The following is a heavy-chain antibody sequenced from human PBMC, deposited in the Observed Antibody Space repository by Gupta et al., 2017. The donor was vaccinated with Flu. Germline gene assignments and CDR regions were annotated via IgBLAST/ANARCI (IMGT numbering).Heavy chain of an antibody. CDR1: GYIFTSHG. J-gene: IGHJ4*02. V-gene: IGHV1-18*04. D-gene: IGHD2-2*01. CDR3: ARSIGYCTSTRCPNMGVDY. CDR2: INTYSGDT. Sequence: QVHLVQSGAEVKKPGASVKVSCKASGYIFTSHGISWVRQAPGQGLEWMGWINTYSGDTNYAQKFQGRLTMTTDTSTSTAYMELKSLRSDDTAVYSCARSIGYCTSTRCPNMGVDYWGQGTLVTVSS.